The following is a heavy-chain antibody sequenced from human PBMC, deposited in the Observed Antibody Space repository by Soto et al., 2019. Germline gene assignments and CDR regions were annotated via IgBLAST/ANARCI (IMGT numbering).Heavy chain of an antibody. V-gene: IGHV3-21*01. CDR3: ARVIAAAGIYYYYYMDV. Sequence: GGSLRLSCAASGFTFSSYSMNWVRQAPGKGLEWVSSISSSSSYIYYADSVKGRFTISRDNAKNSLYLQMNSLRAEDTAVYYCARVIAAAGIYYYYYMDVWGKGTTVTVSS. J-gene: IGHJ6*03. D-gene: IGHD6-13*01. CDR1: GFTFSSYS. CDR2: ISSSSSYI.